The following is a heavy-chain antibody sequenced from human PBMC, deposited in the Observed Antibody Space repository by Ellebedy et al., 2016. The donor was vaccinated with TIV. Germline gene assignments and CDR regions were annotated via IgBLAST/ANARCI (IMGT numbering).Heavy chain of an antibody. CDR3: ARDGIAVAGTWFDP. D-gene: IGHD6-19*01. Sequence: ASVKVSCKASGGTFSSHAISWVRQAPGQGLEWMGGIIPIFGIANYAQKFQGRVTIIADEFTSTAYMELRRLRSDDTAVYYCARDGIAVAGTWFDPWGQGTLVTVSS. J-gene: IGHJ5*02. CDR2: IIPIFGIA. V-gene: IGHV1-69*13. CDR1: GGTFSSHA.